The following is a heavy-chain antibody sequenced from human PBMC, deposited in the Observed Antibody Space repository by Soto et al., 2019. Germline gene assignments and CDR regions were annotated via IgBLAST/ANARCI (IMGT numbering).Heavy chain of an antibody. J-gene: IGHJ1*01. CDR2: TIPIFGTA. CDR1: GGTFSSYA. Sequence: QVQLVQSGAEVKKPGSSVTVSCKASGGTFSSYAITWVRQAPGQGLEWIGGTIPIFGTANYAQKIQGRVTITADESTSTAYMELSSLRSEDTAVYCGARFTEQLEYFQHWGQGTLVTVSS. CDR3: ARFTEQLEYFQH. D-gene: IGHD6-6*01. V-gene: IGHV1-69*01.